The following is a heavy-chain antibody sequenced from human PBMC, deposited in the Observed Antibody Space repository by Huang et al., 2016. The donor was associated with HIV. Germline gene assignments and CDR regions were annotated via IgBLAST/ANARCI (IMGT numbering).Heavy chain of an antibody. CDR2: MSGSGSSI. CDR1: GFLFTTFT. Sequence: EVQLEESGGALVKPGGSLRLSCAATGFLFTTFTMHWVRQAPGKGLEWVSSMSGSGSSIYCADAVKGRFTIARDNTKKSLYLQMSSLSVDDTAFYFCARGGPVGYFNLWGHGTLVSVSS. J-gene: IGHJ4*03. V-gene: IGHV3-21*01. D-gene: IGHD2-15*01. CDR3: ARGGPVGYFNL.